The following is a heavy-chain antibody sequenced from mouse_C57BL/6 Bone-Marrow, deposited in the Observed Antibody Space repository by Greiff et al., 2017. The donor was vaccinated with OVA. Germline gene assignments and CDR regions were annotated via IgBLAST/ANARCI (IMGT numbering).Heavy chain of an antibody. J-gene: IGHJ4*01. D-gene: IGHD1-1*01. V-gene: IGHV14-4*01. CDR2: IDPENGDT. CDR1: GFNIKDDY. Sequence: EVQLQQSGAELVRPGASVKLSCTASGFNIKDDYMHWVKQRPEQGLEWIGWIDPENGDTEYAPKFQGKATMTADTSSNTAYLQLSSLTSEDTAVYYCTTATTDYYAMDYWGQGTAVTVSA. CDR3: TTATTDYYAMDY.